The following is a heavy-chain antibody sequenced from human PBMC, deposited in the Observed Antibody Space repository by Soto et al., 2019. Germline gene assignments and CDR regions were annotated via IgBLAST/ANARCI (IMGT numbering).Heavy chain of an antibody. V-gene: IGHV3-48*04. CDR1: GFTFSTYD. D-gene: IGHD6-19*01. CDR2: ISSSGSTI. Sequence: GGSLRLSCAASGFTFSTYDMHWVRQAPGKGLEWVSYISSSGSTIYYADSVKGRFTISRDNAKNSLYLQMNSLRAEDTAVYYCASFIAVAEDNWFDPWGQGTLVTVSS. J-gene: IGHJ5*02. CDR3: ASFIAVAEDNWFDP.